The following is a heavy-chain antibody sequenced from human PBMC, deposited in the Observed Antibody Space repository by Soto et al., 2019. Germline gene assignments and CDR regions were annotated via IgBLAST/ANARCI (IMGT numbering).Heavy chain of an antibody. CDR2: ISGSGGST. CDR3: AKAVRMVETYYYYGMDV. CDR1: GFTFSSYA. D-gene: IGHD2-15*01. J-gene: IGHJ6*02. V-gene: IGHV3-23*01. Sequence: PGGSLRLSCAASGFTFSSYAMSWVRQAPGKGLERVSAISGSGGSTYYADSVKGRFTISRDNSKNTLYLQMNSLRAEDTAVYYCAKAVRMVETYYYYGMDVWGQGTTVTVS.